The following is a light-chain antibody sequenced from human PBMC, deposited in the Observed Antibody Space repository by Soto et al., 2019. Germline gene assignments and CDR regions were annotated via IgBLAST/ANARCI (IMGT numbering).Light chain of an antibody. Sequence: QSALTQPASVSGSPGQSITISCTGISSDVGGYKYVSWYQQHPGKAPKLMISEVSNRPSGVSNRFYGSKSGTTASLTISGLEAEDEADYCCSSYRSSSTLVFGGGTKLTVL. J-gene: IGLJ2*01. CDR3: SSYRSSSTLV. CDR2: EVS. V-gene: IGLV2-14*01. CDR1: SSDVGGYKY.